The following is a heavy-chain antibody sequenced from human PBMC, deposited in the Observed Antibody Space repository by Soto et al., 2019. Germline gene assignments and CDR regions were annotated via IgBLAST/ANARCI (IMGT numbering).Heavy chain of an antibody. CDR2: IYYSGST. Sequence: PPETLSLTCTVSGGSISSYYWSWIRQPPGKGLEWIGYIYYSGSTNYNPSLKSRVTISVDTSKNQFSLKLSSVTAADTAVYYCARHGDYDILTGYYPLYYFDYWGQGTLVTVSS. CDR1: GGSISSYY. CDR3: ARHGDYDILTGYYPLYYFDY. D-gene: IGHD3-9*01. V-gene: IGHV4-59*08. J-gene: IGHJ4*02.